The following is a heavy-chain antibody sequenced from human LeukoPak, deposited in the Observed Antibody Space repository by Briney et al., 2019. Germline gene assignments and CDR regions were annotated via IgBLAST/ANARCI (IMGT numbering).Heavy chain of an antibody. CDR2: IIPIFGTA. CDR1: GGTFSSYA. D-gene: IGHD3-16*01. V-gene: IGHV1-69*01. Sequence: SVKVSCKASGGTFSSYAISWVRQAPGQGLEWMGGIIPIFGTANYAQKFQGRVTITADESTSTAYMELSSLRSEDTAVYYCARAVPYYDYVWGSRPYYYYYYMDVWGKGTTVTVSS. J-gene: IGHJ6*03. CDR3: ARAVPYYDYVWGSRPYYYYYYMDV.